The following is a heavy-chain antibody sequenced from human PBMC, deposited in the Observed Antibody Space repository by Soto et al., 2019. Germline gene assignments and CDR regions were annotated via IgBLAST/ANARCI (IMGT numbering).Heavy chain of an antibody. Sequence: SQTLSLTCDISGDSVSTNSATWNWIRQSPSRGLEWLGRTYYRSKWYNDYAVSVKSRITINPDTSKSQFSLQLNSVTPEDTAVYYCARALDIVLVPGDYYGMDVWGQGTTVTVS. D-gene: IGHD2-2*03. V-gene: IGHV6-1*01. CDR1: GDSVSTNSAT. J-gene: IGHJ6*02. CDR2: TYYRSKWYN. CDR3: ARALDIVLVPGDYYGMDV.